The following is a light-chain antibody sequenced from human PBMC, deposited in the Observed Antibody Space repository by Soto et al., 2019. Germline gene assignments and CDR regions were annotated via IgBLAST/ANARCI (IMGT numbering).Light chain of an antibody. CDR3: QQLVSYPVT. J-gene: IGKJ4*01. CDR1: QVINSGY. CDR2: ATS. Sequence: DIPVTQSPPFLSASVGDRITITCRASQVINSGYLAGYQQKPGTAPKLLIYATSTLQSGVSSRFSGSGSGTEFTLTISSLQPEDFATYYCQQLVSYPVTFGGGTKVEI. V-gene: IGKV1-9*01.